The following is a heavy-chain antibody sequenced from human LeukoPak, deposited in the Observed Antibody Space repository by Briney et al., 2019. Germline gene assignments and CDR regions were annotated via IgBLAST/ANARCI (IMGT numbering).Heavy chain of an antibody. CDR1: GYSISSGYY. CDR2: IYHSGST. D-gene: IGHD1-1*01. V-gene: IGHV4-38-2*02. CDR3: ARGGLAGTVDY. Sequence: SETLSLTCTVSGYSISSGYYWGWIRQPPGKGLEWIGSIYHSGSTYYNPSLKSRVTISVDTSKNQFSLKLSSVTAADTAVYYCARGGLAGTVDYWGQGTLVTVSS. J-gene: IGHJ4*02.